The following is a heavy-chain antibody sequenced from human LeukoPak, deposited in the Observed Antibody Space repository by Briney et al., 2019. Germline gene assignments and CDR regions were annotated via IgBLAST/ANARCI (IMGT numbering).Heavy chain of an antibody. CDR2: INPKSGGT. CDR3: ARVGVVVPAGWLDP. J-gene: IGHJ5*02. CDR1: GYTFTGYC. V-gene: IGHV1-2*02. D-gene: IGHD2-2*01. Sequence: ASVKVSCKASGYTFTGYCMHWVRQAPGQGLEWMGWINPKSGGTNYAQKFQGRVTMTRDTSISTTYMELSRLRSDDTAVYYCARVGVVVPAGWLDPWGQGTLVTVSS.